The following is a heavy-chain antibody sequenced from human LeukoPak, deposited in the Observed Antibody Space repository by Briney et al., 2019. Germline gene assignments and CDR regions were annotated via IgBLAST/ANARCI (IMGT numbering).Heavy chain of an antibody. D-gene: IGHD3-22*01. V-gene: IGHV1-18*01. CDR3: ARDLHRAGYYYDSSGMVGY. CDR2: ISAYNGNT. CDR1: GYTFTSYG. J-gene: IGHJ4*02. Sequence: ASVKVSCKASGYTFTSYGISWVRQAPGQGLEWMGWISAYNGNTNYAQKLQGRVTMTTDTSTSTAYMELRSLRSDDTAVYYCARDLHRAGYYYDSSGMVGYWGQGTLVTVSS.